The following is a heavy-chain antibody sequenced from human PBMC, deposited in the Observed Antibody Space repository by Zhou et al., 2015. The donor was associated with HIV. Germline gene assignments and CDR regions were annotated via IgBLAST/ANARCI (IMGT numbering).Heavy chain of an antibody. D-gene: IGHD3-22*01. CDR2: IIPIFGTA. CDR3: ARPSGRLGDYYDSSGYHRGAFGLS. J-gene: IGHJ3*01. V-gene: IGHV1-69*01. CDR1: GGTFSRYV. Sequence: QVQLVQSGAEVKKPGSSVKVSCKASGGTFSRYVISWVRQAPGQGLEWMGGIIPIFGTANYAQKFQGRVTITADESTSTAYMELSSLRSEDTAVYYCARPSGRLGDYYDSSGYHRGAFGLSWGQGTMVTVSS.